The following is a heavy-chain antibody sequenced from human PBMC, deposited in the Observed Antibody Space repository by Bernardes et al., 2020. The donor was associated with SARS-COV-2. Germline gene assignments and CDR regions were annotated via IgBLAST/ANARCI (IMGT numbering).Heavy chain of an antibody. V-gene: IGHV3-74*01. CDR1: GFTFGDHW. Sequence: ASLRLSCEASGFTFGDHWMHWVRQVPGKGLVWVARINSGGGTTNYADSVKGRFTISRDNAKNMLYLQMSSLSAEDTAVYYCTRGPVSGYGSFGVWGQGTLVTVSS. J-gene: IGHJ4*02. CDR2: INSGGGTT. CDR3: TRGPVSGYGSFGV. D-gene: IGHD3-22*01.